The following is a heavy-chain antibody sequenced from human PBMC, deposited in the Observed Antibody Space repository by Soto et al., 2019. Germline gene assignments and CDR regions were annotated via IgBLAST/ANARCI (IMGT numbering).Heavy chain of an antibody. D-gene: IGHD6-19*01. CDR3: AKDVRRYSSGWYGLLAY. CDR2: ISYDGSNK. CDR1: GFTFSSYG. Sequence: PGGSLRLSCAASGFTFSSYGMHWVRQAPGKGLEWVAVISYDGSNKYCADSVKGRFTISRDNSKNTLYLQMNSLRAEDTAVYYCAKDVRRYSSGWYGLLAYWGQGTTVTVSS. J-gene: IGHJ6*02. V-gene: IGHV3-30*18.